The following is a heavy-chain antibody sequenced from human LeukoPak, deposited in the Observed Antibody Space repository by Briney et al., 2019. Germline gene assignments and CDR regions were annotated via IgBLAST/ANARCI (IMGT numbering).Heavy chain of an antibody. J-gene: IGHJ4*02. CDR3: AKSPPDLYCSSTSCHYDY. CDR2: ISYDGSNK. V-gene: IGHV3-30*18. CDR1: GFTFSSYG. D-gene: IGHD2-2*01. Sequence: GGSLRLSCAASGFTFSSYGMHWVRQAPGKGLEWVAVISYDGSNKYYADSVKGRFTISRDNSKNTLYLQMNSLRAEDTAVYYCAKSPPDLYCSSTSCHYDYWGQGTLVTVSS.